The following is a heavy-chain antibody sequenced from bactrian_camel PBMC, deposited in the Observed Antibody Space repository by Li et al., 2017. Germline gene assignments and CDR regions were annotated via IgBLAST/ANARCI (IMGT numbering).Heavy chain of an antibody. CDR2: IDADGRT. D-gene: IGHD6*01. Sequence: VQLVESGGGSVQAGGSLRLSCTASGFTFSENNVAWFRQAPGKEREGVAAIDADGRTSYTESVKGRFTISQDNSKNTLYLQMNSLKPEDTAMYYCASLRGTSCSLRTRDFYYWGQGTQVTVS. J-gene: IGHJ6*01. CDR3: ASLRGTSCSLRTRDFYY. V-gene: IGHV3S42*01. CDR1: GFTFSENN.